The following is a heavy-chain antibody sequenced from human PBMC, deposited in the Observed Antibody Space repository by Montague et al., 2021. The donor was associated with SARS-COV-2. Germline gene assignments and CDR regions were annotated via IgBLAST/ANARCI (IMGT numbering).Heavy chain of an antibody. Sequence: SLRLSCAASGFTFSDFHMSWIRQAPGTGLEWVSYISSGSSSTKFAGSVKGRFTISRDNAKNSLYLQMNSLRVEDTAVYYCARGLRYHHYVMDVWGQGTTVTVSS. V-gene: IGHV3-11*05. CDR2: ISSGSSST. CDR3: ARGLRYHHYVMDV. J-gene: IGHJ6*02. D-gene: IGHD3-16*01. CDR1: GFTFSDFH.